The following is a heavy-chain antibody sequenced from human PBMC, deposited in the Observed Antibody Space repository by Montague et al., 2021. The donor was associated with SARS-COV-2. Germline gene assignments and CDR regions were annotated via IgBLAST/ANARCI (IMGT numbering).Heavy chain of an antibody. CDR1: GGSISSGGYH. Sequence: TLSLTCTVSGGSISSGGYHWSWIRQHPGKGLEWIGYIYYSGSTYYNPSLKSRATISVDTSKNQFSLKLSSVTAADTAVYYCARAPATIFGVVKQIDYWGQGTLVTVSS. CDR3: ARAPATIFGVVKQIDY. CDR2: IYYSGST. V-gene: IGHV4-31*03. D-gene: IGHD3-3*01. J-gene: IGHJ4*02.